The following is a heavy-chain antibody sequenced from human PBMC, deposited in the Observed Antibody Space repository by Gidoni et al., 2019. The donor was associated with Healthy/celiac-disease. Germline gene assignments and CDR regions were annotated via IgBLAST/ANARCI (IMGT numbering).Heavy chain of an antibody. V-gene: IGHV3-30*04. CDR1: GFTFSSYA. CDR3: ARDASEQWLVWGVDDAFDI. Sequence: QVQLVESGGGVVQPGRSLRLSCAASGFTFSSYAMHWVRQAPGKGLEWVAVISYDGSNKYYADAVKGRFTISRDNSKNTLYLQMNSLRAEDTAVYYCARDASEQWLVWGVDDAFDIWGQGTMVTVSS. D-gene: IGHD6-19*01. CDR2: ISYDGSNK. J-gene: IGHJ3*02.